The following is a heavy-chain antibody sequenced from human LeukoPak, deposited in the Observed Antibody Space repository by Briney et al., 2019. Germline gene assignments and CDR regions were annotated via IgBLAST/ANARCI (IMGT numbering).Heavy chain of an antibody. Sequence: ASVKVSCKASGYTFTGYYMHWVRQAPGQGLEWMGWINPNSGGTNYAQKFQGRVTMTRDTSISTAYMELSRLRSDDTAVYNCARAYCSSTSCYSWFDPWGQGTLVTVSS. V-gene: IGHV1-2*02. CDR2: INPNSGGT. J-gene: IGHJ5*02. CDR1: GYTFTGYY. D-gene: IGHD2-2*02. CDR3: ARAYCSSTSCYSWFDP.